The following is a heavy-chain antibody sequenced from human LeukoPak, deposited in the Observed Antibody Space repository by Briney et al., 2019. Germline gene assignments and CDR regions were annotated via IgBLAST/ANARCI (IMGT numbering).Heavy chain of an antibody. CDR2: INWNGGST. J-gene: IGHJ4*02. CDR1: GFTFDDYG. V-gene: IGHV3-20*04. Sequence: GGFLRLSCAASGFTFDDYGMSWVRQAPGKGLEWVSGINWNGGSTGYADSVKGRFTISRDNSKNTLYLQMNSLRAEDTAVYYCAKDMYYDSSGYYPVFDYWGQGTLVTVSS. CDR3: AKDMYYDSSGYYPVFDY. D-gene: IGHD3-22*01.